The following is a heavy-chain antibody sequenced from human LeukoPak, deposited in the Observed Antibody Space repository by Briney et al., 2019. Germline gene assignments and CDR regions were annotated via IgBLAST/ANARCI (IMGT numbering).Heavy chain of an antibody. Sequence: GGSLRLSCVASGFAFSSYAMSWVSQAPGKGLEWVSAIVGSGGSTFYADSVKGRFTISRDNSKNTLNLQMNSLRAEDTAVYYCEKRDSTGWYYFDYWGQGTLVTVSS. D-gene: IGHD6-19*01. V-gene: IGHV3-23*01. CDR1: GFAFSSYA. CDR3: EKRDSTGWYYFDY. CDR2: IVGSGGST. J-gene: IGHJ4*02.